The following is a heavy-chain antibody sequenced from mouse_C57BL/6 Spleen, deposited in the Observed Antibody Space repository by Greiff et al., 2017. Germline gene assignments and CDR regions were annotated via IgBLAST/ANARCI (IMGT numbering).Heavy chain of an antibody. CDR1: GYTFTEYT. J-gene: IGHJ1*03. D-gene: IGHD2-3*01. Sequence: VQLQQSGAELVKPGASVKLSCKASGYTFTEYTIHWVKQRSGQGLEWIGWFYPGSGSIKYNEKFKDKATLTADKSSSTVYMELSRLTSEDSAVDFCARHEDDPLYCNWYFDVWGTGTTVTVSS. CDR3: ARHEDDPLYCNWYFDV. V-gene: IGHV1-62-2*01. CDR2: FYPGSGSI.